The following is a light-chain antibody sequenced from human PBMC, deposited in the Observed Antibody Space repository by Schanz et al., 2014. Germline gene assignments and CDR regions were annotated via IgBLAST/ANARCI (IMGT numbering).Light chain of an antibody. V-gene: IGLV2-14*03. CDR3: GSYAGNINWV. CDR1: SSDVGGYNY. Sequence: QSVLTQPASVSGSPGQSITISCTGTSSDVGGYNYVSWYQQHPGKAPKLLIYDVNNRPSGVSNRFSGSKSGNTASLTISGLQVEDEADYYCGSYAGNINWVFGGGTKLTVL. CDR2: DVN. J-gene: IGLJ3*02.